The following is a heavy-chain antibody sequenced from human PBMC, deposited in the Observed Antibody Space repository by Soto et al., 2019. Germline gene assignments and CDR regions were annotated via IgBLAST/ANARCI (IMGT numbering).Heavy chain of an antibody. V-gene: IGHV1-8*01. CDR3: ARGEYYGSGSNGRAFDI. CDR1: GYTFTTYD. Sequence: ASVKVSCKASGYTFTTYDINWVRQATGQGLEWMGWMNPNSGNTGYAQKFQGRVTMTRNTSISTAYMELSSLRSEDTAVYYCARGEYYGSGSNGRAFDIWGQGTMVTVSS. CDR2: MNPNSGNT. D-gene: IGHD3-10*01. J-gene: IGHJ3*02.